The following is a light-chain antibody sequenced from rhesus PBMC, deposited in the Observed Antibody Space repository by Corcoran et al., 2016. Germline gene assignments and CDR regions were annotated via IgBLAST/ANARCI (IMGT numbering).Light chain of an antibody. CDR3: QQYSSIPLA. CDR2: KAA. CDR1: QASSSW. Sequence: DIQMTQSPSSLSAPVGDTVTITSRASQASSSWLAWYQQKPGKSPKLLIYKAARLQSGVPSRYSGCGSGTDFTLTISSLQSEDFATYYCQQYSSIPLAFGGGTKVEV. J-gene: IGKJ4*01. V-gene: IGKV1-22*01.